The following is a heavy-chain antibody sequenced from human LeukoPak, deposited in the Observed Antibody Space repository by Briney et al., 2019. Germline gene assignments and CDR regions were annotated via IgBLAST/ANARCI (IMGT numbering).Heavy chain of an antibody. CDR2: ISSSSSYI. Sequence: GGSLRLSCAASGFTFSSYSMNWVRQAPGKGLEWVSSISSSSSYIYYADSVKGRFTISRDNAKNSLYLQMNSLRAEDTALYYCAKLGGIAATTWGQGTLVTVSS. CDR1: GFTFSSYS. J-gene: IGHJ4*02. D-gene: IGHD6-25*01. CDR3: AKLGGIAATT. V-gene: IGHV3-21*04.